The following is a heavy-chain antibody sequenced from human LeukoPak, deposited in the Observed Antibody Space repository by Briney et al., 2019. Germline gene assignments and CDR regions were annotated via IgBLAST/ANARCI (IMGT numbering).Heavy chain of an antibody. D-gene: IGHD2-2*01. CDR2: IWYDGSNK. V-gene: IGHV3-33*01. Sequence: GGSLRLSCAASGFTFSSYGMHWVRQAPGKGLEWVAVIWYDGSNKYYADSVKGRFTISRDNSKNTLYPQMNSLRAEDTAVYYCARGSPRYCSSTSCYAYFDYWGQGTLVTVSS. CDR1: GFTFSSYG. J-gene: IGHJ4*02. CDR3: ARGSPRYCSSTSCYAYFDY.